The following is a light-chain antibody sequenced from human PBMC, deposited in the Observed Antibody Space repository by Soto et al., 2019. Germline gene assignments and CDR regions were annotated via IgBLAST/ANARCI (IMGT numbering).Light chain of an antibody. CDR1: QSVSSN. J-gene: IGKJ5*01. CDR3: QQYTNWPPNT. V-gene: IGKV3-15*01. CDR2: GAS. Sequence: EIVLTQSPGTLSLSPGERATLSCRASQSVSSNLAWYQQKPGQAPRLLIYGASTRATGIPARFSGSGSGTEFTLTISSLQSEDFAVYYCQQYTNWPPNTFGQGTRLEIK.